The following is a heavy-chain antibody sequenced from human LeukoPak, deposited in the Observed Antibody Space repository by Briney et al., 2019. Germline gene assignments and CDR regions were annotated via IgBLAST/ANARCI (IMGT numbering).Heavy chain of an antibody. V-gene: IGHV3-23*01. Sequence: GGSLRLSCAASGFTFSSYGMSWVRQAPGKGLEWVSVIGGRDGSTYYADSVKGRFTISRDNSKNTLYVQMNSLRAEDTAVYYCAKGHYYGSGSLDYWGQGTLVTVSS. D-gene: IGHD3-10*01. J-gene: IGHJ4*02. CDR3: AKGHYYGSGSLDY. CDR1: GFTFSSYG. CDR2: IGGRDGST.